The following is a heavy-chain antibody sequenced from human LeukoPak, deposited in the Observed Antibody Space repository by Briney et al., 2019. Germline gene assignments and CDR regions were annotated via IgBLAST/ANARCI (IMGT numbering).Heavy chain of an antibody. J-gene: IGHJ4*02. CDR2: IGSSSSYI. D-gene: IGHD5-12*01. Sequence: GGSLRLSCAASGFTFSSYSMNWVRQAPGKGLEWVSSIGSSSSYIYYADSVKGRFTISRDNAKNSLYLQMNSLRAEDTAVYYCARGGGYSGYGACYFDYWGQGTLVTVSS. V-gene: IGHV3-21*01. CDR1: GFTFSSYS. CDR3: ARGGGYSGYGACYFDY.